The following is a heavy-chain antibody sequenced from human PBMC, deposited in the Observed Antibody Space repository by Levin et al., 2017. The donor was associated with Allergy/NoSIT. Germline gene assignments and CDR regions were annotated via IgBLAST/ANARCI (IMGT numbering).Heavy chain of an antibody. CDR3: ARSDYYGSGTYYSHYFDY. V-gene: IGHV4-59*01. D-gene: IGHD3-10*01. CDR2: IYYSGST. J-gene: IGHJ4*02. CDR1: GGSIRSYY. Sequence: PGGSLRLSCSVSGGSIRSYYWSWIRQSPGGRLEWIGYIYYSGSTNYNPSLKSRVTISVDTSKNIFSLNLASVTAADTAVYYCARSDYYGSGTYYSHYFDYWGQGTQVTVSS.